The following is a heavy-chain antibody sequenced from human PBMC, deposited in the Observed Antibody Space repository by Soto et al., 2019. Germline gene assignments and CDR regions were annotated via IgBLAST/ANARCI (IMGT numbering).Heavy chain of an antibody. V-gene: IGHV4-34*01. Sequence: SETLSLTCAVYGGSFSGYYWSWIRQPPGKGLEWIGEINHSGSTNYNPSLKSRVTISVDTSKNQFSLKLSSVTAADTAVYYCARGRREWLLSYYYYYYMDVWGKGTTVTVSS. CDR3: ARGRREWLLSYYYYYYMDV. CDR1: GGSFSGYY. D-gene: IGHD3-3*01. CDR2: INHSGST. J-gene: IGHJ6*03.